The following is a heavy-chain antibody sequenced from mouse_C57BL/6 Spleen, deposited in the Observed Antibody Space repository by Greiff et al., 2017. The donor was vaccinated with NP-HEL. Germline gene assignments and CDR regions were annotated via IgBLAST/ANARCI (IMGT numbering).Heavy chain of an antibody. CDR2: IHPSDSDT. Sequence: QVQLKQSGAELVKPGASVKVSCKASGYTFTSYWMHWVKQRPGQGLEWIGRIHPSDSDTNYNQKFKGKATLTVDKSSSTAYMQLSSLTSEDSAVYYCALEIYYDYDVSWFAYWGQGTLVTVSA. J-gene: IGHJ3*01. CDR1: GYTFTSYW. V-gene: IGHV1-74*01. CDR3: ALEIYYDYDVSWFAY. D-gene: IGHD2-4*01.